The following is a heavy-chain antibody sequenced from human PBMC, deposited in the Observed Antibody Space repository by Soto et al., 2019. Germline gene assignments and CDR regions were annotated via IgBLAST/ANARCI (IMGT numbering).Heavy chain of an antibody. CDR3: ARVAAGNDAFDI. Sequence: PGESLKISCAASGFTFNSYTMAWVRQAPGKGLEWVSSISGSGGSPSYADSVKGRFTISRDNSKNTLYLQMNSLRAEDTAVYYCARVAAGNDAFDIWGQGTMVTVSS. J-gene: IGHJ3*02. CDR2: ISGSGGSP. D-gene: IGHD3-10*01. CDR1: GFTFNSYT. V-gene: IGHV3-23*01.